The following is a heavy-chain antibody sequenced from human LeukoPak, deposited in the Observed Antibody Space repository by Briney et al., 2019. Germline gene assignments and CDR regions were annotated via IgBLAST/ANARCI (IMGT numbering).Heavy chain of an antibody. V-gene: IGHV4-59*05. J-gene: IGHJ4*02. CDR1: GFTFSSYSMN. D-gene: IGHD3-10*01. Sequence: GSLRLSCAASGFTFSSYSMNWVRQAPGKGLEWIGSIYYSGSTYYNPSLKSRVTISVDTAKNQFSLKLSSVTAADTAVYYCARLGVTMLRTEVFDYWGQGTLVTVSS. CDR3: ARLGVTMLRTEVFDY. CDR2: IYYSGST.